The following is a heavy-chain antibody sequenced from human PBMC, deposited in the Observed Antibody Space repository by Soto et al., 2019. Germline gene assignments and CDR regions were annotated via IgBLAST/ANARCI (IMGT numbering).Heavy chain of an antibody. CDR1: GFTFSSYA. J-gene: IGHJ4*02. V-gene: IGHV3-23*01. Sequence: PGGSLRLSCAASGFTFSSYAMSWVRQAPGKGLEWVSAISGSGGSTYYADSVKGRFTISRDNSKNTLYLQMNSLRAEDTAVYYCAKDLALAAAGICLFDYSGQGTLVTVSS. CDR3: AKDLALAAAGICLFDY. CDR2: ISGSGGST. D-gene: IGHD6-13*01.